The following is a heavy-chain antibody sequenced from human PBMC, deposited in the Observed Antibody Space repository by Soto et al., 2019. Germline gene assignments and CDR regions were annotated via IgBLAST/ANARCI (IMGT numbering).Heavy chain of an antibody. CDR3: ARDSSPYGDYVGFDY. CDR2: ISAYNGNT. Sequence: GASMKVSCKASGYTFTSYGISWVRQAPGQGLEWMGWISAYNGNTNYAQKLQGRATMTTDTSTGTAYMELRSLRSDDTAVYYCARDSSPYGDYVGFDYWGQGTLVTVSS. J-gene: IGHJ4*02. D-gene: IGHD4-17*01. CDR1: GYTFTSYG. V-gene: IGHV1-18*01.